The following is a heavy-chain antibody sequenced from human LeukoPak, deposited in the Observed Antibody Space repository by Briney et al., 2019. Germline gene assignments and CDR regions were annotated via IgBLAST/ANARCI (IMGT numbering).Heavy chain of an antibody. CDR2: ISRSGDDT. J-gene: IGHJ4*02. CDR3: AKDQLLG. CDR1: GFTFTSYP. D-gene: IGHD3-10*01. Sequence: GGSLRLSCAASGFTFTSYPMGGVRQAPGKGLEWVSSISRSGDDTYYADSVRGRFTISRDNSKNTLYLQMNSLRAEDTAIYYCAKDQLLGWGQGTQVTVYS. V-gene: IGHV3-23*01.